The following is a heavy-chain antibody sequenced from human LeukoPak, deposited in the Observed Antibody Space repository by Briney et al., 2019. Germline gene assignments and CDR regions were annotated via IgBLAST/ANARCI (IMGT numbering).Heavy chain of an antibody. CDR1: GFTLSDYN. Sequence: PGGTLILACSASGFTLSDYNMGSIPQAPGKGLEWVSSISRSGSIKYYADSVNDRFTSSSDNAKNALFLQMTSLRAEDTAVYYCARVLRYCSGGNCYSGGLGYMDVWGKGTTVTISS. CDR2: ISRSGSIK. V-gene: IGHV3-11*01. J-gene: IGHJ6*03. D-gene: IGHD2-15*01. CDR3: ARVLRYCSGGNCYSGGLGYMDV.